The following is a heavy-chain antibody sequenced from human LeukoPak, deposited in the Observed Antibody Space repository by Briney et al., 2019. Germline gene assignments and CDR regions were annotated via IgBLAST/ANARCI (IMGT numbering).Heavy chain of an antibody. CDR2: IRYDGSNK. D-gene: IGHD2-15*01. CDR3: AKVGYCSGGSCSNMDV. CDR1: GFTFSSYG. J-gene: IGHJ6*03. V-gene: IGHV3-30*02. Sequence: GGSLRLSCAASGFTFSSYGMHWVRQAPGQGLEWVAFIRYDGSNKYYADSVKGRFTISRDNSKNTVYLQMNSLRAEDTAVYYCAKVGYCSGGSCSNMDVWGKGTTVTVSS.